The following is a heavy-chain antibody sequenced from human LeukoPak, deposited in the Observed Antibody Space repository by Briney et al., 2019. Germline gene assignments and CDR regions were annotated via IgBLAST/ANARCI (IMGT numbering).Heavy chain of an antibody. CDR2: ISSDGTSA. CDR1: GFTFSTYW. D-gene: IGHD2-2*01. Sequence: GGSLRLSCAASGFTFSTYWIHWVRQAPGKGLVWVSRISSDGTSATYADSVKGRFTISRDNARNTVYLQMSSLRAEDTAVYYCARGAYCPTTSCPFDPWGQGTLVTVSS. CDR3: ARGAYCPTTSCPFDP. V-gene: IGHV3-74*03. J-gene: IGHJ5*02.